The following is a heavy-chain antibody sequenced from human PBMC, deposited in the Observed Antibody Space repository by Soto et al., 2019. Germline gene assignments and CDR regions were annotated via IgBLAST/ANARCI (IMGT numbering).Heavy chain of an antibody. J-gene: IGHJ6*02. D-gene: IGHD3-3*01. V-gene: IGHV4-59*01. CDR3: ARDSPNYDFWSGYGPLHYYGMDV. CDR2: TYYSGST. Sequence: SETLSLTCTVSGGSISSYYWSWIRQPPGKGLEWIGYTYYSGSTNCNPSLKSRVTISVDTSKNQFSLKLSSVTAADTAVYYCARDSPNYDFWSGYGPLHYYGMDVWGQGTTVTVSS. CDR1: GGSISSYY.